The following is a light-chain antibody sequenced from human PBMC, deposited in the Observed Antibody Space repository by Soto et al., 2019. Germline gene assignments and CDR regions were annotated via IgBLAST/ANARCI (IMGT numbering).Light chain of an antibody. Sequence: ILLTQSPATLSLSPGERATLSCKASQSVSSYLAWYQQKPGQAPRLLIYGASSRATGIPDRFSGSGSGTDFTLTISRLEPEDFAVYYCQQYAGLPRPFGQGTKVDIK. CDR1: QSVSSY. J-gene: IGKJ1*01. V-gene: IGKV3-20*01. CDR3: QQYAGLPRP. CDR2: GAS.